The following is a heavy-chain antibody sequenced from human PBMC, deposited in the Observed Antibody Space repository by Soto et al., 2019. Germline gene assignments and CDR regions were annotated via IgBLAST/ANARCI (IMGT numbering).Heavy chain of an antibody. Sequence: QVQLVESGGGVVQPGRSLRLSCAASGFTFSSYAMHWVRQAPGKGLEWVAVISYDGSNKYYADSVKGRFTISRDNSKNTLYLQVNSLRAEDTAVYYCARDYYGSGSNYYYGMDVWGQGTTVTVSS. D-gene: IGHD3-10*01. CDR2: ISYDGSNK. CDR3: ARDYYGSGSNYYYGMDV. CDR1: GFTFSSYA. V-gene: IGHV3-30-3*01. J-gene: IGHJ6*02.